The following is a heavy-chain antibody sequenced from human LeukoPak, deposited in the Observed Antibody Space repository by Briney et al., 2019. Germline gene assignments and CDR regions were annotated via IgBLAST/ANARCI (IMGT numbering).Heavy chain of an antibody. CDR3: VKSAGFDWLSPLDAFDI. CDR2: ISSSGGST. D-gene: IGHD3-9*01. J-gene: IGHJ3*02. CDR1: GFTFSRYA. Sequence: PGGSLRLSCSASGFTFSRYAMHWVRQAPGKGLEYVSAISSSGGSTYYADSVKGRFTISRDNSKDTLYLQMSSLGAEDTTVYYCVKSAGFDWLSPLDAFDIWGQGTMVTVSS. V-gene: IGHV3-64D*06.